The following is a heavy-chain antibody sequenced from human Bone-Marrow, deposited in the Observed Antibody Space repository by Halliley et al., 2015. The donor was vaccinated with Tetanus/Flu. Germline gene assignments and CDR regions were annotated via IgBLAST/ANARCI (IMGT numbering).Heavy chain of an antibody. V-gene: IGHV4-59*01. Sequence: GKGLEWIGLVCDSGSTNYNPSRKSRVTISRDTSRNRFSLNLTSVTAADTAFYYCVTGKGWLPDYWGQGTLVTVSS. CDR3: VTGKGWLPDY. J-gene: IGHJ4*02. CDR2: VCDSGST. D-gene: IGHD5-12*01.